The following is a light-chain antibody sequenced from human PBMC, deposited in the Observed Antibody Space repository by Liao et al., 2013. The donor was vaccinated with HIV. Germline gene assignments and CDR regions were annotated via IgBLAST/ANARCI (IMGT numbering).Light chain of an antibody. CDR2: QDT. Sequence: SYELTQPPSVSVSPGQTASITCSGDKLGDKYACWYQQKPGQSPVLVIYQDTKRPSGIPERFSGSKSGNTATLTISEAQTMDEADYYCQVWDSFSTFVFGTGTKVTVL. CDR1: KLGDKY. CDR3: QVWDSFSTFV. J-gene: IGLJ1*01. V-gene: IGLV3-1*01.